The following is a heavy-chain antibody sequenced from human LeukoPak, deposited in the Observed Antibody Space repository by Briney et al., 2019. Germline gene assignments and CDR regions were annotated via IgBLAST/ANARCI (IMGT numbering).Heavy chain of an antibody. CDR1: GFTLSSYS. J-gene: IGHJ4*02. CDR3: ARDQKRGRYSGSYYDY. V-gene: IGHV3-48*01. D-gene: IGHD1-26*01. Sequence: GGSLRLSRAASGFTLSSYSMNWVRQAPGKGLEWVSYISSSSSTIYYADSVKGRFTISRDNAKNSLYLQMNSLRAEDTAVYYCARDQKRGRYSGSYYDYWGQGTLVTVPS. CDR2: ISSSSSTI.